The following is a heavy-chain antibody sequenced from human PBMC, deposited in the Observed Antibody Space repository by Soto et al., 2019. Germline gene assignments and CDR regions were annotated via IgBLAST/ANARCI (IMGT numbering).Heavy chain of an antibody. J-gene: IGHJ4*02. CDR3: ARHQRYFSCGSRYTGDFDY. CDR2: IIPIFGTA. CDR1: GGTFSSYA. V-gene: IGHV1-69*01. Sequence: QVQLVQSGAEVKKPWSSVKVSCKASGGTFSSYAISWVRQAPGQGLEWMGGIIPIFGTANYAQKFQGRVTITADESANTAYRGLSRLRAEDTAVYYCARHQRYFSCGSRYTGDFDYWGQGGLVT. D-gene: IGHD2-15*01.